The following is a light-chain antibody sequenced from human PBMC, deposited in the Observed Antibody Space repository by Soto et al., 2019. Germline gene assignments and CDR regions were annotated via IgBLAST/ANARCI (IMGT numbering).Light chain of an antibody. CDR3: QTWGTGIVV. CDR1: SGHSSYV. J-gene: IGLJ2*01. Sequence: QSVLTQSPSASASLGASVKLTCTLSSGHSSYVIAWHQQQPEEGPRYLMKLNSDGSHTKGDGIPDRFSGSSSGAERYLTISCLQSEDEADYYCQTWGTGIVVFGGGTKLTVL. CDR2: LNSDGSH. V-gene: IGLV4-69*01.